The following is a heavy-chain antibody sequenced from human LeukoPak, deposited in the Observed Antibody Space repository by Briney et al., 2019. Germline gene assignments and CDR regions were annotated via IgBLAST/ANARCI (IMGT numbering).Heavy chain of an antibody. CDR1: VLTFKEDD. J-gene: IGHJ4*02. CDR2: IDWNGGST. V-gene: IGHV3-20*04. D-gene: IGHD3-16*01. CDR3: ARARRGLGECIN. Sequence: GGPLRLSCVPSVLTFKEDDITSVRQAPGKGLEWVCGIDWNGGSTSYADSVKGRFTISRDNAKNSLYLQMNNLRVEDTALYYCARARRGLGECINWGLGTLVTVSS.